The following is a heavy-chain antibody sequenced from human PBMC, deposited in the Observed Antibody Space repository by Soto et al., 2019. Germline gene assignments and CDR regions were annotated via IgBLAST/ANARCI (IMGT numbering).Heavy chain of an antibody. CDR2: ISGSGGST. CDR1: GFTFSSYA. CDR3: AKDDPYYYDSSGFLVRYYYYGMDV. D-gene: IGHD3-22*01. Sequence: PGGSLRLSCAASGFTFSSYAMSWVRQAPGKGLEWVSAISGSGGSTYYADSVKGRFTISRDNSKNTLYLQMNSLRAEDTAVYYCAKDDPYYYDSSGFLVRYYYYGMDVWGQGTTVTVSS. J-gene: IGHJ6*02. V-gene: IGHV3-23*01.